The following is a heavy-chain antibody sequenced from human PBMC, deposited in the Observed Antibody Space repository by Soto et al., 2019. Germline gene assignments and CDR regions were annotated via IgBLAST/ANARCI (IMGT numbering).Heavy chain of an antibody. D-gene: IGHD6-19*01. CDR3: AKDSTYGSGWYASKFHNWFDP. CDR2: ISGSGGST. Sequence: EVQLLESGGGLVQPGGSLRLSCAASGFTFSSYAMSWVRQAPGKGLEWVSAISGSGGSTYYADSVKGRFTISRDNSKNTLYLQMNSLRAEDTAVYYCAKDSTYGSGWYASKFHNWFDPWGQGTLVTVSS. V-gene: IGHV3-23*01. CDR1: GFTFSSYA. J-gene: IGHJ5*02.